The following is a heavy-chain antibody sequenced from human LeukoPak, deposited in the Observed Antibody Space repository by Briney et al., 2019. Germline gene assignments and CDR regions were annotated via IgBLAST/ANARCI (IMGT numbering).Heavy chain of an antibody. J-gene: IGHJ4*02. Sequence: SVTVSCTASGGTFSSYAISWVRQAPGQGLEWMGGIIPIFGTANYAQKFQGRVTITADESTSTAYMELSSLRSEDTAVYYCARDVTAAAGTGVFDYWGQGTLVTVSS. CDR3: ARDVTAAAGTGVFDY. CDR2: IIPIFGTA. CDR1: GGTFSSYA. V-gene: IGHV1-69*13. D-gene: IGHD6-13*01.